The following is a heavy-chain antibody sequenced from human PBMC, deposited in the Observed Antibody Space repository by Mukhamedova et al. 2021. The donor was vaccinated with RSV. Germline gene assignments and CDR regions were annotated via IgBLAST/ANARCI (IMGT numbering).Heavy chain of an antibody. CDR2: ISSDGSSS. D-gene: IGHD3-22*01. J-gene: IGHJ4*02. V-gene: IGHV3-74*01. CDR3: ARETSGSLLRYFDH. Sequence: VWVSRISSDGSSSNYADSVKGRFTISRDNAKNTLYLQMNSLRAEDTAMYFCARETSGSLLRYFDHWGQGTLVTVSS.